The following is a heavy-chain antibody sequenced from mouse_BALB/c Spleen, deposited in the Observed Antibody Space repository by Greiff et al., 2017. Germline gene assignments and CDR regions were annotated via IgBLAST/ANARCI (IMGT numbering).Heavy chain of an antibody. CDR3: AKIYGEAWFAY. J-gene: IGHJ3*01. V-gene: IGHV5-12-2*01. Sequence: EVQGVESGGGLVQPGGSLKLSCAASGFTFSSYTMSWVRQTPEKRLEWVAYISNGGGSTYYPDTVKGRFTISRDNAKNTLYLQMSSLKSEDTAMYYCAKIYGEAWFAYWGQGTLVTVSA. D-gene: IGHD1-1*02. CDR1: GFTFSSYT. CDR2: ISNGGGST.